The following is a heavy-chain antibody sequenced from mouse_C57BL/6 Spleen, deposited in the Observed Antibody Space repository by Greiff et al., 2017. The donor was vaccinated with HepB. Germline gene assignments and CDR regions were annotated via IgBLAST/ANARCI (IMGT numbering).Heavy chain of an antibody. CDR3: ARVYGSSTGYAMDY. CDR1: GFTFSDYG. Sequence: VMLVESGGGLVQPGGSLKLSCAASGFTFSDYGMAWVRQAPRKGPEWVAFISNLAYSIYYADTVTGRFTISRENAKNTLYLEMSSLRSEDTAMYYCARVYGSSTGYAMDYWGQGTSVTVSS. J-gene: IGHJ4*01. D-gene: IGHD1-1*01. CDR2: ISNLAYSI. V-gene: IGHV5-15*01.